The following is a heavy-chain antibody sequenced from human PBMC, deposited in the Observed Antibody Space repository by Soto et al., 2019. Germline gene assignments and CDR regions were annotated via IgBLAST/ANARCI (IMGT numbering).Heavy chain of an antibody. CDR2: IYSGGST. J-gene: IGHJ4*02. D-gene: IGHD3-10*01. V-gene: IGHV3-53*04. Sequence: GGSLRLSCAASGFTVSSNYMSWVRQAPGKGLEWVSVIYSGGSTYYADSVKGRFTISRHNSKNTLYLQMNSLRAEDTAVYYCASVRAGSGSYYPDYWGQGTLVTVSS. CDR3: ASVRAGSGSYYPDY. CDR1: GFTVSSNY.